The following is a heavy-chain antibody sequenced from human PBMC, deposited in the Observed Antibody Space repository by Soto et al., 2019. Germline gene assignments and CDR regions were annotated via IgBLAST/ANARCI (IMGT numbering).Heavy chain of an antibody. D-gene: IGHD6-19*01. CDR2: IRADGGSI. J-gene: IGHJ6*02. CDR1: GFTLSSYA. CDR3: AKETNSGWGYRDV. Sequence: GGSLRLSCGASGFTLSSYAMSWVRQASGKGLEWVSAIRADGGSIYHADSVKGRFTISRDNSNNTLYLQMNSLIAEDTAVYYCAKETNSGWGYRDVWGQGTTVTVSS. V-gene: IGHV3-23*01.